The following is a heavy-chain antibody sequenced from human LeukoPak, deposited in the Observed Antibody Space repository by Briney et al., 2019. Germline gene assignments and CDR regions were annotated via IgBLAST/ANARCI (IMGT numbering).Heavy chain of an antibody. CDR1: GFTFSDYA. Sequence: PGGSLRLSCVASGFTFSDYAMSWVRQAPGQGLEWVSVLSDNGGDKYYADFVKGRFTISRDNSNKTLYLQMNSLRAEDTAKYYCVKDRPRSMTSGIDYWGQGTLVTVSS. CDR2: LSDNGGDK. J-gene: IGHJ4*02. V-gene: IGHV3-23*01. D-gene: IGHD3-16*01. CDR3: VKDRPRSMTSGIDY.